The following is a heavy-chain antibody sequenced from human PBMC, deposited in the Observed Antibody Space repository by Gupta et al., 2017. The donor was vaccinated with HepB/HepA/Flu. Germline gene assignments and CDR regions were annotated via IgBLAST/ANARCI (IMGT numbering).Heavy chain of an antibody. J-gene: IGHJ5*02. Sequence: GSTNYNPSLKSRVTISVDKSKNQFSLKLSSVTAADTAVYYCARCPNYYDSSGYTSWFDPWGQGTLVTVSS. CDR3: ARCPNYYDSSGYTSWFDP. D-gene: IGHD3-22*01. CDR2: GST. V-gene: IGHV4-4*02.